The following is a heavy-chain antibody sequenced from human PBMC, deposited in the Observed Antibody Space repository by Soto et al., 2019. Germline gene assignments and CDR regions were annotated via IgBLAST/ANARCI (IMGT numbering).Heavy chain of an antibody. CDR2: ISAYNGNT. CDR1: GYTFTSYG. Sequence: ASVKVSCKASGYTFTSYGISWVRQAPGQGLEWMGWISAYNGNTNYAQKLQGSVTMTTDTSTSTAYMELRSLRSDDTAVYYCARDLLDVVDTAMVHYFDYWGQGTLVNVSS. D-gene: IGHD5-18*01. J-gene: IGHJ4*02. CDR3: ARDLLDVVDTAMVHYFDY. V-gene: IGHV1-18*01.